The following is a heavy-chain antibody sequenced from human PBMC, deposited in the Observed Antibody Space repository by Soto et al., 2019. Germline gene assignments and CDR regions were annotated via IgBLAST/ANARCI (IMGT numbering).Heavy chain of an antibody. V-gene: IGHV3-23*01. CDR2: ISGSDDST. Sequence: EVQLLESGGGLVQPGESLRLSCAASGFTISSYAMSWVRQAPGKGLEWVSVISGSDDSTYYSDSVKGRFTISRDNSKNTLYLQMNSLRAEDTAVYYCAKRSSSSTFDYWCQGTLVTVSS. J-gene: IGHJ4*02. D-gene: IGHD6-6*01. CDR1: GFTISSYA. CDR3: AKRSSSSTFDY.